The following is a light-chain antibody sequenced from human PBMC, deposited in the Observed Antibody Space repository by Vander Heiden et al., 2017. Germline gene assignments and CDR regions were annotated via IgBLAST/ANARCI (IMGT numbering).Light chain of an antibody. CDR1: SSDIGAYNY. CDR2: DVS. V-gene: IGLV2-14*01. Sequence: QSALTQPDSVSGSPGQTITFPCSGTSSDIGAYNYVSWFQQHPDKAPKPIIYDVSIRPSGVSNRFSGSKSGNTASLTISGLLPEDEADYFCSSYTSTSTLYVFGTGTKVTVL. CDR3: SSYTSTSTLYV. J-gene: IGLJ1*01.